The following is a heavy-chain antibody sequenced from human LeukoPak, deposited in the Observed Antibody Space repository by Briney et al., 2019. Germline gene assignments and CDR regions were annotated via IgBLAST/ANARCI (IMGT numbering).Heavy chain of an antibody. V-gene: IGHV4-39*07. CDR1: GGSISSRTYY. J-gene: IGHJ4*02. CDR3: TGELAGTTVHY. CDR2: IYYTGGT. D-gene: IGHD1-7*01. Sequence: SETLSLTCTVSGGSISSRTYYWGWIRQPPGKGLEWFGSIYYTGGTYYNPSLKSRFTTSLDTSRNQFSLKLSSVTAADTAIYYCTGELAGTTVHYWGQGILVTVSS.